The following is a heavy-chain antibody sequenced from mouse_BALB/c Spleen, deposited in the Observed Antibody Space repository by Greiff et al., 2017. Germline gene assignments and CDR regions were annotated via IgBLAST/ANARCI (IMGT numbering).Heavy chain of an antibody. J-gene: IGHJ4*01. CDR2: IWGDGST. Sequence: QVQLQQSGPGLVAPSQSLSITCTVSGFSLTSYGVSWVRQPPGKGLEWLGVIWGDGSTNYHSALISRLSISKDNSKSQVFLKLNSLQTDDTATYYCAKEGVYYYGSSYLYYAMDYWGQGTSVTVSS. V-gene: IGHV2-3*01. D-gene: IGHD1-1*01. CDR3: AKEGVYYYGSSYLYYAMDY. CDR1: GFSLTSYG.